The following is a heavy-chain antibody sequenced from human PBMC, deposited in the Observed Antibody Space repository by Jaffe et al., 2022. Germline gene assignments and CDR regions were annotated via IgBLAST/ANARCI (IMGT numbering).Heavy chain of an antibody. V-gene: IGHV4-39*01. CDR3: ARQWKYSSPRGGYYFDY. D-gene: IGHD6-6*01. J-gene: IGHJ4*02. Sequence: QLQLQESGPGLVKPSETLSLTCTVSGGSISSSSYYWGWIRQPPGKGLEWIGSIYYSGSTYYNPSLKSRVTISVDTSKNQFSLKLSSVTAADTAVYYCARQWKYSSPRGGYYFDYWGQGTLVTVSS. CDR1: GGSISSSSYY. CDR2: IYYSGST.